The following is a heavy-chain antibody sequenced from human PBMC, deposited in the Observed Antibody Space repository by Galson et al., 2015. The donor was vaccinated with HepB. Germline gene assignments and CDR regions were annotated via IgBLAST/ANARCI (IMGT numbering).Heavy chain of an antibody. CDR1: GFTFSSYA. D-gene: IGHD3-10*01. CDR3: AKDPLLWFGELDY. Sequence: SLRLSCAASGFTFSSYAMSWVRQAPGKGLEWVSAISGSGGSTYYADSVKGRFTISRDNSKNTLYLQMNSLRAEDTAVYYCAKDPLLWFGELDYWGQGTLVTVSS. CDR2: ISGSGGST. J-gene: IGHJ4*02. V-gene: IGHV3-23*01.